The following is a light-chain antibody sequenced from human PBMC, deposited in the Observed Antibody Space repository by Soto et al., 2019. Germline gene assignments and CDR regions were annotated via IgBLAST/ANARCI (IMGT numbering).Light chain of an antibody. J-gene: IGKJ1*01. CDR3: QQYNNWPRA. V-gene: IGKV3-15*01. Sequence: DIVMTQSPATLSMSPGERATLSCRAGQSVSSNLAWYQQKPGQAPRLLIYGASTRATGIPARFSGSGSGTEFTLTISSLQSEDFAVYSCQQYNNWPRAFGQGTKVEIK. CDR2: GAS. CDR1: QSVSSN.